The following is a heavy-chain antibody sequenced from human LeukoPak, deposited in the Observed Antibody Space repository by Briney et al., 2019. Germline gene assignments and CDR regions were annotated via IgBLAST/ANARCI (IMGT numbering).Heavy chain of an antibody. D-gene: IGHD2-2*01. CDR1: GYTFTSYD. CDR3: ARGPYRYCSSTSCSPGSFDY. Sequence: ASVKVSCKASGYTFTSYDINWVRQATGQGLEWMGWMSPNSGNTGYAQKFQGRVTITRNTSISTAYMELSSLRSEDTAVYYCARGPYRYCSSTSCSPGSFDYWGQGTLVTVSS. CDR2: MSPNSGNT. J-gene: IGHJ4*02. V-gene: IGHV1-8*03.